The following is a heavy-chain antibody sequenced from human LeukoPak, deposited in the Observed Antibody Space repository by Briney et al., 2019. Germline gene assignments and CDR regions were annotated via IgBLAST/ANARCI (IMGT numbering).Heavy chain of an antibody. Sequence: SETLSLTCTVSGGSISRYYWSWIRQPPGKGLEWIGSIYHSGSTYYNPSLKSRVTISVDTSKNQFSLKLSSVTAADTAVYYCARDLVGALIDYWGQGTLVTVSS. D-gene: IGHD1-26*01. J-gene: IGHJ4*02. CDR2: IYHSGST. CDR1: GGSISRYY. CDR3: ARDLVGALIDY. V-gene: IGHV4-38-2*02.